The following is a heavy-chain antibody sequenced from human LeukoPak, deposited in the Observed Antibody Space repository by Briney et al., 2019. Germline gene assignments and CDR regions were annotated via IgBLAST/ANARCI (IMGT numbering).Heavy chain of an antibody. V-gene: IGHV3-7*03. CDR3: ARGGGLDV. J-gene: IGHJ6*02. CDR2: INHNGNVN. D-gene: IGHD3-16*01. CDR1: GFTLSSYW. Sequence: GGSLRLSCAASGFTLSSYWMNWARQAPGKGLEWVASINHNGNVNYYVDSVKGRFTISRDNAKNSLYLQMSNLRAEDTAVYFCARGGGLDVWGQGATGTVSS.